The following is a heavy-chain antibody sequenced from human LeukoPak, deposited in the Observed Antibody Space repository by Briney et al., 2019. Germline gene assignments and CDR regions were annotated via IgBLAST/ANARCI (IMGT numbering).Heavy chain of an antibody. CDR1: GGSFSGYY. Sequence: PSETLSLTCAVYGGSFSGYYWSWIRQPPGKGLEWIGEINHSGSTNYNPSLKSRVTISVDTSKNQFSLKLSSVTAADTAVYYCAGGRWNYYGSGSYSYWGQGTLVTVSS. J-gene: IGHJ4*02. CDR2: INHSGST. CDR3: AGGRWNYYGSGSYSY. D-gene: IGHD3-10*01. V-gene: IGHV4-34*01.